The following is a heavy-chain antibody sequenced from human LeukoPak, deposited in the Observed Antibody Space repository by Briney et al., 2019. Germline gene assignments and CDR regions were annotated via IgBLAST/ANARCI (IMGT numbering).Heavy chain of an antibody. CDR1: GDSISSGDYY. V-gene: IGHV4-61*02. J-gene: IGHJ3*02. CDR3: ARGPYSYDSSGAFDI. CDR2: ISSSGST. Sequence: PSQTLSLTCTVSGDSISSGDYYWSWIRQPAGKGLEWIGRISSSGSTNYNPSLKSRVTISVNTSKNQFSLKLSSVTAADTAVYFCARGPYSYDSSGAFDIWGQGTMVTVSS. D-gene: IGHD3-22*01.